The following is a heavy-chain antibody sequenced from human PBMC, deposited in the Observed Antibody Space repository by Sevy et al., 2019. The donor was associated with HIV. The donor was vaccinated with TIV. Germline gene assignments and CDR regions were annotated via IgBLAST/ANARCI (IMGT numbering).Heavy chain of an antibody. J-gene: IGHJ4*02. V-gene: IGHV3-11*06. D-gene: IGHD3-16*01. CDR2: ISSSSYT. CDR3: ARSSTYDYVWGSPCDY. Sequence: GGSLRLSCAASGFTFSDYYMSWIRQAPGKGLEWVSYISSSSYTNYADCVKGRFTISRDNAKNSLYLQMNSLRAEDTAVYYCARSSTYDYVWGSPCDYWGQGTLVTVSS. CDR1: GFTFSDYY.